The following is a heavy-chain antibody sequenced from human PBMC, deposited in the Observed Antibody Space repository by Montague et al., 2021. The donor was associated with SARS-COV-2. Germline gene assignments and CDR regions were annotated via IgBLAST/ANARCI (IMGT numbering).Heavy chain of an antibody. Sequence: SETLSLTCTVSGGSISSYYWSWIRQPPGKGLEWIGYIYYSGSNNXXPSLKSRVTTSVDTSKNQFSLKLSSVTAADTAVYYCARQRRYQLPITIFGVVMADAFDIWGQGTMVTVSS. V-gene: IGHV4-59*08. CDR3: ARQRRYQLPITIFGVVMADAFDI. CDR1: GGSISSYY. CDR2: IYYSGSN. D-gene: IGHD3-3*01. J-gene: IGHJ3*02.